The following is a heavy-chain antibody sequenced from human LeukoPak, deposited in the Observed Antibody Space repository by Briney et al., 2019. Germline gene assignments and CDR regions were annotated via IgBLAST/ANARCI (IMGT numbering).Heavy chain of an antibody. CDR2: IWYDGSNK. V-gene: IGHV3-33*06. D-gene: IGHD3-22*01. CDR1: GFTFSSYG. Sequence: GGSLRLSCAASGFTFSSYGMHWVRQAPGKGLEWVAVIWYDGSNKYYADSVKGRFTISRDNSKNTLYLQMNSLSAEDTAVSYCAKDSSGSGSPTRGQGPLVTVSS. CDR3: AKDSSGSGSPT. J-gene: IGHJ4*02.